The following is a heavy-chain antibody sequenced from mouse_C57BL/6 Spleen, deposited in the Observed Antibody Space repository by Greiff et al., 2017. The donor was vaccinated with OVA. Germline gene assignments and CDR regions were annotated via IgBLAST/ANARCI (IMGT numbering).Heavy chain of an antibody. CDR3: ARLYYGSSYYAMDY. D-gene: IGHD1-1*01. J-gene: IGHJ4*01. CDR2: ISSGSSTI. Sequence: EVQGVESGGGLVKPGGSLKLSCAASGFTFSDYGMHWVRQAPEKGLEWVAYISSGSSTIYYADTVKGRFTISRDNAKNTLFLQMTSLRSEDTAMYYCARLYYGSSYYAMDYWGQGTSVTVSS. CDR1: GFTFSDYG. V-gene: IGHV5-17*01.